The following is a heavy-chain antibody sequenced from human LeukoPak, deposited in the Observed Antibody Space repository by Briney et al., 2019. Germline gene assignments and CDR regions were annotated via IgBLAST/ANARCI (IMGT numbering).Heavy chain of an antibody. CDR1: GFTVSSNS. V-gene: IGHV3-53*01. J-gene: IGHJ6*02. CDR3: ARENNFGSGMDV. D-gene: IGHD3-10*01. CDR2: IYSGGST. Sequence: GGSLRLSCAASGFTVSSNSMNWIRQAPGKGLQWVSVIYSGGSTYYADSVKGRFTISRDNSKNTLYLQMNSLRAEDTAVYYCARENNFGSGMDVWGQGTTVTVSS.